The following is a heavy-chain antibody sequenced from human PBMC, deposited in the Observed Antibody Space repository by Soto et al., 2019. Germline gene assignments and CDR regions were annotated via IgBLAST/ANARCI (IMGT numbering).Heavy chain of an antibody. D-gene: IGHD5-12*01. Sequence: SETLSLTCTVSGGSISSGGYYWSWIRQHPGKGLEWIGYIYYSGSTYYNPSLKSRVTISVATSKNQFSLKLSSVTAAVTAVYYWARHQGGYDLVYWGQGTLVTVSS. J-gene: IGHJ4*02. CDR1: GGSISSGGYY. CDR2: IYYSGST. V-gene: IGHV4-31*03. CDR3: ARHQGGYDLVY.